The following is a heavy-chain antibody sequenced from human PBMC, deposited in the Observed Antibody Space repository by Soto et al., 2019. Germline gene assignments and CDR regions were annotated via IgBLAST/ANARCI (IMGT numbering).Heavy chain of an antibody. CDR1: GGTFSFYA. CDR2: IIPIYGTA. J-gene: IGHJ6*02. D-gene: IGHD6-13*01. Sequence: QVQLVQSGAEVKKPGSSVKVSCKAAGGTFSFYAISWVRQAPGQGLEWMGGIIPIYGTAQNAPKFQGRVTITAVKSTKTAYMDMSSLRSEETAVYYCARDSPPPGSNSLCYYHGMGVWGQGTTVTVSS. V-gene: IGHV1-69*06. CDR3: ARDSPPPGSNSLCYYHGMGV.